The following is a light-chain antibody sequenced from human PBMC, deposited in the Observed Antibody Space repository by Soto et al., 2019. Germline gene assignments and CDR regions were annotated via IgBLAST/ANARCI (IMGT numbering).Light chain of an antibody. CDR2: DAS. CDR3: QQFNSYLIT. V-gene: IGKV1-13*02. Sequence: AIQLTPSPSSLSASVGDRVTLTCRASQGISSALAWYQQKPGKAPKLLIYDASSLESGVPSRFSGSGSGTDFTLTISSLQPEDFATYYCQQFNSYLITLGQGTRLEIK. CDR1: QGISSA. J-gene: IGKJ5*01.